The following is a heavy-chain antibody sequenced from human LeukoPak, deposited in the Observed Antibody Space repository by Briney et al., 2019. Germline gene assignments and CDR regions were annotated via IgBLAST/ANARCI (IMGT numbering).Heavy chain of an antibody. CDR3: AKDDYYYGSGSYTGY. CDR1: GFTFSDYY. CDR2: ISSSGSSI. V-gene: IGHV3-11*01. J-gene: IGHJ4*02. D-gene: IGHD3-10*01. Sequence: GGSLRLSCAASGFTFSDYYMSWIRQAPGKGLEWVSYISSSGSSIYYADSVKGRFTISRDNAKNSLSLQMNSLRAEDTAVYYCAKDDYYYGSGSYTGYWGQGTLVTVSS.